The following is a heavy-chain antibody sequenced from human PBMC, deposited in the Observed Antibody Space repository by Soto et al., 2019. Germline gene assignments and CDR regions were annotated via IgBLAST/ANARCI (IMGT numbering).Heavy chain of an antibody. J-gene: IGHJ4*02. CDR1: GGTFSSYA. CDR2: IIPIFGTA. CDR3: ARRERVGGYDWSIFDY. D-gene: IGHD5-12*01. V-gene: IGHV1-69*06. Sequence: SVKVSCKASGGTFSSYAISWVRQAPGQGLEWMGGIIPIFGTANYAQKFQGRVTITADKSTSTAYMELSSLRSEDTAVYYCARRERVGGYDWSIFDYWGQGTMVTVSS.